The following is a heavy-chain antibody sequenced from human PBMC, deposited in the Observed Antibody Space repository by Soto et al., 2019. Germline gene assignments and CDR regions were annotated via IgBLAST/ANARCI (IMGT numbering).Heavy chain of an antibody. V-gene: IGHV3-74*01. CDR2: IKFDGSST. Sequence: EVQVVESGGDLVQPGGSLRLSCAAVGFTFSNYWMHWVRQVPGKGLVWVSRIKFDGSSTFYADSVKGRFTISRDNAKNTVYLQMNSLRAEDTGVYYCARGIQYRYGMDVWGQGTTVTVSS. D-gene: IGHD3-16*02. CDR1: GFTFSNYW. CDR3: ARGIQYRYGMDV. J-gene: IGHJ6*02.